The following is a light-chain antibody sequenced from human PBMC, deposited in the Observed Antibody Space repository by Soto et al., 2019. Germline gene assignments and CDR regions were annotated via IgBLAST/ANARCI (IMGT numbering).Light chain of an antibody. V-gene: IGKV3-11*01. CDR3: QQSGNLPST. CDR1: QSATGY. Sequence: TLAVAAVSLYPRETATLSCRASQSATGYIGRYQQKPGQAPRLLISPDSNRAPGIPAPFSGSGSGTDFPLTISRLGPEDFPVYYSQQSGNLPSTSAQGT. CDR2: PDS. J-gene: IGKJ1*01.